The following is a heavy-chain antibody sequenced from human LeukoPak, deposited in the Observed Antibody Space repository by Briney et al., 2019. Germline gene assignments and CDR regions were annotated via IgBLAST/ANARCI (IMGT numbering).Heavy chain of an antibody. CDR2: INWNGGSI. J-gene: IGHJ4*02. CDR3: ARDPTEGFEELLSPPDY. D-gene: IGHD3-10*01. Sequence: GGSLRLSCAASGFTFDDYGMSWVRQGPGKGLEWVSGINWNGGSIGYADPVKGRFTISRDNAKNSLYLQMNSLRAEDTALYYCARDPTEGFEELLSPPDYWGQGTLVTVSS. V-gene: IGHV3-20*04. CDR1: GFTFDDYG.